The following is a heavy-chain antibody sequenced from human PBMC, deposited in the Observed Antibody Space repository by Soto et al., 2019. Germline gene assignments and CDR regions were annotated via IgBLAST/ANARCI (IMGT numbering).Heavy chain of an antibody. CDR1: GFSFSTYS. CDR2: FRGSSAY. Sequence: GSLRLSCAASGFSFSTYSINWVRQAPGKGLEWVSSFRGSSAYYADSVKGRFTISTDNAENSLFLQMNSLRAEDTAVYYCARDLGGCGGNCYSLWGQGTMVTVSS. D-gene: IGHD2-15*01. J-gene: IGHJ3*01. CDR3: ARDLGGCGGNCYSL. V-gene: IGHV3-21*01.